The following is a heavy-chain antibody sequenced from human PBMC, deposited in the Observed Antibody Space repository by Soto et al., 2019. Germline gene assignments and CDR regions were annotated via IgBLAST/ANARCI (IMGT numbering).Heavy chain of an antibody. J-gene: IGHJ4*02. V-gene: IGHV4-39*01. CDR1: GGSISSSSYY. CDR2: IYYSGST. CDR3: ARRGAGSYSDY. D-gene: IGHD3-10*01. Sequence: QLQLQESGPGLVKPSETLSLTCTVSGGSISSSSYYWCWIRQPPGKGLEWIGSIYYSGSTYYNPSLKSRVTISVDTSKNQFSLKLSSVTAADTAVYYCARRGAGSYSDYWGQGTLVTVSS.